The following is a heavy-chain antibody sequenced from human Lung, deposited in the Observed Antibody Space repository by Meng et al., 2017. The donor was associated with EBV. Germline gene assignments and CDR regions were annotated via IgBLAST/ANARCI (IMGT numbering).Heavy chain of an antibody. J-gene: IGHJ4*02. D-gene: IGHD3-22*01. CDR2: IYYSGST. CDR1: GGSISSGGHY. V-gene: IGHV4-31*03. Sequence: QGPLTGAGPGLVKPSQTLSLTCTVSGGSISSGGHYWSWIRQHPEKGLEWIGYIYYSGSTYYKPSLKSRLTISVDTSKNQLSLRLSSVTAADTAVYYCARGLWYYDRGGYFDNWGRGTLVTAPQ. CDR3: ARGLWYYDRGGYFDN.